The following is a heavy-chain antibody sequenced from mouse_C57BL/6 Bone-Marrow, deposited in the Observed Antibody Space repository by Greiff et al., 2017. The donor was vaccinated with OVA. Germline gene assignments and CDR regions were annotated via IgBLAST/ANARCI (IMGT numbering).Heavy chain of an antibody. D-gene: IGHD2-2*01. J-gene: IGHJ2*01. CDR3: ARGGLRYFDY. CDR1: GYTFTSYW. V-gene: IGHV1-55*01. CDR2: IYPGSGST. Sequence: QVQLKQPGAELVKPGASVTMSCTASGYTFTSYWITWVKQWPGQGLEWIGDIYPGSGSTNYNEKFKSKATLTVDTSSSTAYMQLSSLTSEDSAVYYCARGGLRYFDYWGQGTTLTVSS.